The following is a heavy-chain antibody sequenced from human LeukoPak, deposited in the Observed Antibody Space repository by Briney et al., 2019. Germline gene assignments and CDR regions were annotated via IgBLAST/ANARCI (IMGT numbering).Heavy chain of an antibody. CDR2: MNPNSGNT. D-gene: IGHD6-19*01. CDR3: ARDLSAIAVAGDDAFDI. V-gene: IGHV1-18*01. J-gene: IGHJ3*02. CDR1: GYTFTSYD. Sequence: GASVKVSCKASGYTFTSYDINWVRQATGQGLEWMGWMNPNSGNTNYAQKLQGRVTMTTDTSTSTAYMELRSLRSDDTAVYYCARDLSAIAVAGDDAFDIWGQGTMVTVSS.